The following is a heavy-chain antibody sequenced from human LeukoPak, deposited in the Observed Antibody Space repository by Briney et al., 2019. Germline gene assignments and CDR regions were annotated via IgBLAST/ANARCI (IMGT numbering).Heavy chain of an antibody. V-gene: IGHV3-23*01. J-gene: IGHJ3*01. D-gene: IGHD3-10*01. CDR3: AKATRGSSYYDAVGF. Sequence: PGGSLRLSCAASGFTFASCAMAWVRQAPGKGLEWVSVISVGGDVTFYADSVKGRFTISRDNSRNTLYLQMNSLRAEDTGIYYCAKATRGSSYYDAVGFWGRGTMVIVSS. CDR2: ISVGGDVT. CDR1: GFTFASCA.